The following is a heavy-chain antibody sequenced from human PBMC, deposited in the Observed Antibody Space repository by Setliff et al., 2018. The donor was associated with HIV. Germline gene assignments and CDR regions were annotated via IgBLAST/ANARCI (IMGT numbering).Heavy chain of an antibody. Sequence: GESLKISCKGSGYGFSNYWLAWVRQTPGKGPEWMGIIYPGDSDTRYSPSFQGQVTFSADKSINTAYLQWGSLKASDTGIYFCARQTSRYITLSPPDYWGQGTLVTVS. CDR3: ARQTSRYITLSPPDY. V-gene: IGHV5-51*01. CDR1: GYGFSNYW. J-gene: IGHJ4*02. CDR2: IYPGDSDT. D-gene: IGHD3-9*01.